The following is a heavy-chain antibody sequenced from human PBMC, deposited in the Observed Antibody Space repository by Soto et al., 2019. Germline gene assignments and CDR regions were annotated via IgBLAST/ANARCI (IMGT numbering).Heavy chain of an antibody. CDR2: IYYSGST. V-gene: IGHV4-59*01. J-gene: IGHJ3*02. Sequence: QVQLQESGPGLVKPSETLSLTCTVSGGSISSYYWSWIRQPPGKGLEWIGYIYYSGSTNYNPSLKSRVTISVDTSKNQFSPKLSSVTAADTAVYYCARDSEYSYGFKAFDIWGQGTMVTVSS. CDR1: GGSISSYY. CDR3: ARDSEYSYGFKAFDI. D-gene: IGHD5-18*01.